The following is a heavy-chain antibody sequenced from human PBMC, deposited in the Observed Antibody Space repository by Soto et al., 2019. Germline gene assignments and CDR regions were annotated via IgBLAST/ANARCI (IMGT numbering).Heavy chain of an antibody. V-gene: IGHV1-69*06. CDR3: ARKGGLRPAFDY. D-gene: IGHD4-17*01. CDR2: IIPIFGTA. J-gene: IGHJ4*02. Sequence: RASVKVSCKASGGTFSSYAISWVRQAPGQGLEWMGGIIPIFGTANYAQKFQGRVTITADKSTRTAYMELSSLRSEDTAVYYCARKGGLRPAFDYWGQGTLVTVSS. CDR1: GGTFSSYA.